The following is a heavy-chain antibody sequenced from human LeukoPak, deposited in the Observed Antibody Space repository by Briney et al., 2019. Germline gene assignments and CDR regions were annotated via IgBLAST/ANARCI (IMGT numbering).Heavy chain of an antibody. CDR3: ARGVGYCSSTSCYGYYYGMDV. V-gene: IGHV4-39*07. CDR2: INHSGST. D-gene: IGHD2-2*01. Sequence: SETLSLTCTVSGGSISSSSYYWSWIRQPPGKGLEWIGEINHSGSTNYNPSLKSRVTISVDTSKNQFSLKLSSVTAADTAVYYCARGVGYCSSTSCYGYYYGMDVWGQGTTVTVSS. J-gene: IGHJ6*02. CDR1: GGSISSSSYY.